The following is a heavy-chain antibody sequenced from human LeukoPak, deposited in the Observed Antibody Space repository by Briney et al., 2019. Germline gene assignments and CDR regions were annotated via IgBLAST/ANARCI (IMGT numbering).Heavy chain of an antibody. Sequence: SETLSLTCTVSGGSISSSSYYWGWLRQPPDKGLEWIGSMYYSGGTYRNPSLKSRVTMSVDTSKNQFSLNLSSVTAADTALYYCARDRGSRDAFDIWGQGTMVTVSS. D-gene: IGHD1-26*01. CDR1: GGSISSSSYY. J-gene: IGHJ3*02. CDR3: ARDRGSRDAFDI. CDR2: MYYSGGT. V-gene: IGHV4-39*07.